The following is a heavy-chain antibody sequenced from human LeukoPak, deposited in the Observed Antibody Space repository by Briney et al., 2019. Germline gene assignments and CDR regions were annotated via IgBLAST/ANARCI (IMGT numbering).Heavy chain of an antibody. CDR3: AKISSSPLY. Sequence: GGSLRLSCAASGFSFSSYAMSWVRQAPGKGLEWVSGITGTGSSTYYADSVKGRFTISRDNSKNTLYLQMSGLRAEDTAIYHCAKISSSPLYWGQGTLVTVSS. D-gene: IGHD6-6*01. CDR2: ITGTGSST. J-gene: IGHJ4*02. V-gene: IGHV3-23*01. CDR1: GFSFSSYA.